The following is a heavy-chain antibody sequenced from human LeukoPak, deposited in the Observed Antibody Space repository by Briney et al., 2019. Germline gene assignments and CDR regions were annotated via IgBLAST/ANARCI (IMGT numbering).Heavy chain of an antibody. J-gene: IGHJ5*02. CDR1: GGTFSSYA. V-gene: IGHV1-69*05. CDR3: ARAIAEEDKDNWNDGWFDP. CDR2: IIPIFGTA. Sequence: ASVKVSCKASGGTFSSYAISWVRQAPGQGLEWMGRIIPIFGTANYAQKFQGRVTITTDESTSTAYMELSSLRSEDTAVYYCARAIAEEDKDNWNDGWFDPWGQGTLSPSPQ. D-gene: IGHD1-20*01.